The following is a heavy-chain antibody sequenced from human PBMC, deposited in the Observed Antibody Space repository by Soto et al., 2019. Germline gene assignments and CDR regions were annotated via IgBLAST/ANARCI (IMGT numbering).Heavy chain of an antibody. Sequence: ASVKVSCKASGYTFTIYDINWVRRATGQGLEWVGWMNPNSGNTGYAQKFQGRVTMTRNTSMSTVYLELSSLRAEDTAVYYCARGVVVITYFDYWGQGTLVTVSS. CDR2: MNPNSGNT. J-gene: IGHJ4*02. V-gene: IGHV1-8*01. CDR1: GYTFTIYD. D-gene: IGHD3-22*01. CDR3: ARGVVVITYFDY.